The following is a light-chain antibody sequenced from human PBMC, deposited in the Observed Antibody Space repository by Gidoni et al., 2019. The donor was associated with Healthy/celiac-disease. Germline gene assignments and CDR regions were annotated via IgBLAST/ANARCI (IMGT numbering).Light chain of an antibody. CDR3: LQHNSYPWT. J-gene: IGKJ1*01. CDR2: AAS. V-gene: IGKV1-17*01. CDR1: QVIRNA. Sequence: DIKMTKSPSSLSAPVGERATITCRARQVIRNALGWYQQKPGKAPKLLIYAASSLQSGVPSRFSGSGSGTEFTLTISSLQPEDFATYYCLQHNSYPWTFGQGTKVEIK.